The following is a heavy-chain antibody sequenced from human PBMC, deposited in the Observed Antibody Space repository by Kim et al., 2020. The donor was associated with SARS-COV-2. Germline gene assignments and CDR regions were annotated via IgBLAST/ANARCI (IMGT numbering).Heavy chain of an antibody. V-gene: IGHV1-46*01. CDR1: GYTFTSYY. CDR2: INPSGGGT. D-gene: IGHD3-9*01. J-gene: IGHJ6*04. Sequence: ASVKVSCNASGYTFTSYYMHWVRQAPGQGLEWMGIINPSGGGTSYAQKFQGRVTMTRDTSTSTVYMELSSLRSEDTAVYYCARDLYPPYAILTGYIGMDVWGKGTAVTVSS. CDR3: ARDLYPPYAILTGYIGMDV.